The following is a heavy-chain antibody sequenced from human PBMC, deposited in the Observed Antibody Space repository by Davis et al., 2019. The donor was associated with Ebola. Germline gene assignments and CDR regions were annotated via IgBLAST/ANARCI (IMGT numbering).Heavy chain of an antibody. CDR1: GGSISSSNW. J-gene: IGHJ5*02. CDR2: IYHSGST. D-gene: IGHD2-21*01. Sequence: PSETLSLTCAVSGGSISSSNWWSWVRQPPGKGLEWIGEIYHSGSTNYNPSLKSRVTISVDKSKNQFSLKLSSVTAADTAVYYCARKVEVVIATVFDPWGQGTLVTVSS. CDR3: ARKVEVVIATVFDP. V-gene: IGHV4-4*02.